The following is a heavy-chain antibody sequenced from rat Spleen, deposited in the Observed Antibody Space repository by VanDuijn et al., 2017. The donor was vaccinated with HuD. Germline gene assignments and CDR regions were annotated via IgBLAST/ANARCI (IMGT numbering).Heavy chain of an antibody. D-gene: IGHD1-6*01. V-gene: IGHV5S13*01. CDR2: IGTGGGNT. J-gene: IGHJ2*01. Sequence: EVQLVESGGGLVQPGRSLKLSCAPSGFTFSIYGMAWVRQAPTKGLEWVAFIGTGGGNTYYRDYVKGRFTISRDNAKNTLYLQMDSLTSEDTATCYCARGGFFRYWGQGVMVTVSS. CDR3: ARGGFFRY. CDR1: GFTFSIYG.